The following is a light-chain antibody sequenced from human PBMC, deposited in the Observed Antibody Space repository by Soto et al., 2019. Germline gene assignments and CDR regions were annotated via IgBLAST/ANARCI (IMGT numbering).Light chain of an antibody. CDR3: QQYNTWLLK. Sequence: EVVMTQSPATLSVSPGERATLSCRASQNVNANFSWYQQLPGQAARLLIHGAATRATGIPARFSGSRFGTEFILTIIRLQSEDCAVYSCQQYNTWLLKFGQGTKVEGK. CDR2: GAA. J-gene: IGKJ1*01. CDR1: QNVNAN. V-gene: IGKV3-15*01.